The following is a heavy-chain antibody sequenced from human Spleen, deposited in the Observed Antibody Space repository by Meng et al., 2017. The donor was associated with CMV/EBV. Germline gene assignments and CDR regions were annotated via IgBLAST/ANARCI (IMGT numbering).Heavy chain of an antibody. Sequence: GGSLRLSCAASGFTFSTYIMNWVRQAPGKGLEWVSSIGYTKGYIYYADSVKGRFTISRDNAKNSLYLQMDSLRVEDTAVYFCGRERWGLGDYWGQGTVVTVSS. CDR1: GFTFSTYI. D-gene: IGHD2-21*02. CDR2: IGYTKGYI. J-gene: IGHJ4*02. CDR3: GRERWGLGDY. V-gene: IGHV3-21*01.